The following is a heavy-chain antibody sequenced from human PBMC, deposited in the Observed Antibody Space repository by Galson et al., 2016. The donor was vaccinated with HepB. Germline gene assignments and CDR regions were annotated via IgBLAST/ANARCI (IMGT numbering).Heavy chain of an antibody. Sequence: QSGAEVKKPGESLRISCKASGFSFTSYWISWVRQMPGKGLEYMGRIDPSDSYTNYSPSFQGHVTISADKSITTACLQWSSLKASDTGMYFCASRPGLPGYWGQGTLVTVSS. V-gene: IGHV5-10-1*01. D-gene: IGHD4-11*01. CDR2: IDPSDSYT. CDR1: GFSFTSYW. J-gene: IGHJ4*02. CDR3: ASRPGLPGY.